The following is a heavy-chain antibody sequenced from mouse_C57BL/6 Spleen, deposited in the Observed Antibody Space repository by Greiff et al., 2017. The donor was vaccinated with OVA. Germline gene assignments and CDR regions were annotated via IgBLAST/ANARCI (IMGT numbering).Heavy chain of an antibody. Sequence: QVQLKESGAELVMPGASVKLSCKASGYTFTSYWMHWVKQRPGQGLEWIGEIDPSDSYTNYNQKFKGKSTLTVDKSSSTAYMQLSSLTSEDSAVYYCARAFYDYDGFAYWGQGTLVTVSA. D-gene: IGHD2-4*01. CDR2: IDPSDSYT. V-gene: IGHV1-69*01. J-gene: IGHJ3*01. CDR3: ARAFYDYDGFAY. CDR1: GYTFTSYW.